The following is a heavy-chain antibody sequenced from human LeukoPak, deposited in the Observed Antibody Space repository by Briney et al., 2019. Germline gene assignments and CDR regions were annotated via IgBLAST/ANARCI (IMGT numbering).Heavy chain of an antibody. D-gene: IGHD6-6*01. J-gene: IGHJ3*02. CDR1: GFTFSSYG. V-gene: IGHV3-33*06. Sequence: PGRSLRLSCAASGFTFSSYGMHWVRQAPGKGLEWVAVIWYDGSNKYYADSVKGRFTISRDNSKNTLYLQMNSLRAEDTAVYYCAKGYSSSSYDAFEIWGQGTMVTVSS. CDR3: AKGYSSSSYDAFEI. CDR2: IWYDGSNK.